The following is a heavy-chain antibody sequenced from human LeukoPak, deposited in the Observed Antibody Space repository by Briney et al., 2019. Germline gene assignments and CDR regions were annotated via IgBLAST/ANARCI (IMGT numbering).Heavy chain of an antibody. Sequence: PSETLSLTCTVSGGSISSSSYYWGWVRQPPGKGLEWIGSIYYSGSTYYNPSLKSRVTISVDTSKNQFSLKLSSVTAADTAVYYCASISSGVDYWGQGTLVTVSS. D-gene: IGHD6-19*01. CDR1: GGSISSSSYY. J-gene: IGHJ4*02. V-gene: IGHV4-39*07. CDR3: ASISSGVDY. CDR2: IYYSGST.